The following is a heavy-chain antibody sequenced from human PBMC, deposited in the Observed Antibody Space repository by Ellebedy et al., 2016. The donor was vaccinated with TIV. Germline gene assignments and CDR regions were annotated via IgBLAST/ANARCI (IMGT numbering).Heavy chain of an antibody. CDR3: ARVLRGGRYGDYFDY. D-gene: IGHD3-3*01. CDR2: IHTIGST. V-gene: IGHV4-61*01. Sequence: MPSETLSLTCTVPGGSVSSASYYWIWLRHPPVKGLEWIGHIHTIGSTNYNPSLKSRVTISVDTSKNQFSLNLSSVTAADTAVYYCARVLRGGRYGDYFDYWGQGTLVTVSS. CDR1: GGSVSSASYY. J-gene: IGHJ4*02.